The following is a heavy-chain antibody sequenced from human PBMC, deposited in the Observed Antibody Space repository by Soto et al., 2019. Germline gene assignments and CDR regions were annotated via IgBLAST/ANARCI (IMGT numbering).Heavy chain of an antibody. V-gene: IGHV3-7*01. J-gene: IGHJ6*03. CDR3: GRGASSSRPRYYYYYYMDV. CDR2: IKQDGSEK. CDR1: GFTFSSYW. Sequence: EVQLVESGGGLVQPGGSLRLSCAASGFTFSSYWMSWVRQAPGKGLEWVANIKQDGSEKYYVDSVKGRFTISRDNAKNSLHLQMNSRRAEDAAVYYCGRGASSSRPRYYYYYYMDVWGKGTTVTVSS. D-gene: IGHD6-13*01.